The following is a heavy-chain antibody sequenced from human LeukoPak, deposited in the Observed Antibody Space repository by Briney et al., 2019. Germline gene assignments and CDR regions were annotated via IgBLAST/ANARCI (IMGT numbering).Heavy chain of an antibody. CDR2: IYSGGST. CDR3: ASLGAHYYDSSGYYYTGGY. J-gene: IGHJ4*02. Sequence: PGGSLRLSCAASGFTVSSNYMSWVRQAPGKGLEWVSVIYSGGSTYYADSVKGRFTISKDNSKNTLYLQMNSLRAEDTAVYYCASLGAHYYDSSGYYYTGGYWGQGTLVTVSS. CDR1: GFTVSSNY. D-gene: IGHD3-22*01. V-gene: IGHV3-53*01.